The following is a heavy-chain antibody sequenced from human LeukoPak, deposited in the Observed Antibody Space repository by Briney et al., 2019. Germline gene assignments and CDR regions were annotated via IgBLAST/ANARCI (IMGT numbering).Heavy chain of an antibody. Sequence: GGSLRLSCAASGFTFSSYGIHWVRQAPGKGLEWVAFIRYDGSNKYYADSVKGRFTISRDNSKNTLYLQMNSLRAEDTAVYYCARAQLWLLKYYYYYMDVWGKGTTVTVSS. D-gene: IGHD5-18*01. CDR3: ARAQLWLLKYYYYYMDV. J-gene: IGHJ6*03. CDR1: GFTFSSYG. CDR2: IRYDGSNK. V-gene: IGHV3-30*02.